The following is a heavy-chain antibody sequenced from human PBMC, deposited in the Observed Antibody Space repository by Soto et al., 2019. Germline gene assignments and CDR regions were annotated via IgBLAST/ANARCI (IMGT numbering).Heavy chain of an antibody. D-gene: IGHD3-16*01. Sequence: QAQLVQSGPELKKPGSSVKVSCKDSGGLFSSFAISWVRQAPGQGLEWLGGIIPVFGTTNYAEEFQGRATITADESTNTAYMELSGLRSGDTAIYYCARGGGPYVWFNEFWGQGTLVTVSS. CDR1: GGLFSSFA. CDR2: IIPVFGTT. CDR3: ARGGGPYVWFNEF. J-gene: IGHJ4*02. V-gene: IGHV1-69*01.